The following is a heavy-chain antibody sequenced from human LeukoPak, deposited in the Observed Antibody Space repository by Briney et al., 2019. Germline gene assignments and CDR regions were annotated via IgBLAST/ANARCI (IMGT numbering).Heavy chain of an antibody. D-gene: IGHD3-3*01. CDR2: INSDGSVI. CDR1: GFTFSSFA. J-gene: IGHJ4*02. V-gene: IGHV3-74*01. Sequence: GGSLRLSCAASGFTFSSFALHWVRQAPGKGLEWVSRINSDGSVISHADSVKGRFTISRDNAKNTLYLQMNSLRAEDTAVYYCARDWNGYCDNWGQGTLVTVSS. CDR3: ARDWNGYCDN.